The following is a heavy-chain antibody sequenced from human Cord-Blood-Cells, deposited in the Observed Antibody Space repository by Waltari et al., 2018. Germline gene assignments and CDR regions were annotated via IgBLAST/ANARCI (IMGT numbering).Heavy chain of an antibody. CDR3: AKGRKYSSYYFDY. Sequence: EVQLLESGGGLVQPGGSLRLSCAASGFTFSSYAMSWVRQAPGKGLEWVSAISGRGGSTYYADSVKGRFTISRDNSKNTLYLQMNSLRAEDTAVYYCAKGRKYSSYYFDYWGQGTLVTVSS. D-gene: IGHD6-6*01. J-gene: IGHJ4*02. CDR2: ISGRGGST. CDR1: GFTFSSYA. V-gene: IGHV3-23*01.